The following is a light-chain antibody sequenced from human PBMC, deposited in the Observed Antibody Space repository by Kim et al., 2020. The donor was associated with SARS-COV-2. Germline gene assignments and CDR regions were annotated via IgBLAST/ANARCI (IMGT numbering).Light chain of an antibody. CDR2: GTS. J-gene: IGKJ2*01. V-gene: IGKV1-17*01. CDR3: QQYYFNPYT. Sequence: SAAGGDRGTITCRASQDIRNELGWYQQKPGKAPKRLIYGTSTLQSGVPARFSGSGFGTEFTLTISSLQPDDFATYYCQQYYFNPYTFGQGTKLEI. CDR1: QDIRNE.